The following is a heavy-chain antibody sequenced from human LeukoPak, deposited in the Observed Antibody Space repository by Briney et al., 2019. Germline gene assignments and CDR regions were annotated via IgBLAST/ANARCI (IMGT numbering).Heavy chain of an antibody. Sequence: ASVKVSCKASGYTFTDFYIHWVRQAPGQGLEWMGWINPQSGVTNFAQKFQGRVTMTRDTSISTAYMELTSLRSDDTAVYFCARGTKAYYYTGLAERAFAIWGQGTAVTVSP. V-gene: IGHV1-2*02. D-gene: IGHD3-10*01. CDR1: GYTFTDFY. J-gene: IGHJ3*02. CDR2: INPQSGVT. CDR3: ARGTKAYYYTGLAERAFAI.